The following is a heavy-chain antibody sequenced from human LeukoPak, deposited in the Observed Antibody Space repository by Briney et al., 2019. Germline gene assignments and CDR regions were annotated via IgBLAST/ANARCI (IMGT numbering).Heavy chain of an antibody. Sequence: SETLSLTCTVSGGSISSSSYYWGWIRQPPGRGLEWIGSIYYSGSTYYNPSLKSRVTISVDASKNQFSLKPSSVTAADTAVYYCARGPMDFWSGYFIYFDHWGQGTLVTVSS. CDR3: ARGPMDFWSGYFIYFDH. D-gene: IGHD3-3*01. V-gene: IGHV4-39*01. CDR1: GGSISSSSYY. J-gene: IGHJ4*02. CDR2: IYYSGST.